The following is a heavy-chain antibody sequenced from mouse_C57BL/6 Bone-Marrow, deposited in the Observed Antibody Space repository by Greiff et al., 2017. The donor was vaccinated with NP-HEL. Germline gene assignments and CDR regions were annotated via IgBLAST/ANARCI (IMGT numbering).Heavy chain of an antibody. CDR3: ARVYDGSDWYFDD. V-gene: IGHV1-55*01. CDR1: GYTFTSYW. Sequence: QVQLQQPGAELVKPGASVKMSCKASGYTFTSYWITWVKQRPGQSLEWIGDIYPGSGSTNYNEKFKSKATLTVDTSSSTAYMQLSSLTSEDSAVYDGARVYDGSDWYFDDWGKGTTVTVSS. CDR2: IYPGSGST. D-gene: IGHD1-1*01. J-gene: IGHJ1*03.